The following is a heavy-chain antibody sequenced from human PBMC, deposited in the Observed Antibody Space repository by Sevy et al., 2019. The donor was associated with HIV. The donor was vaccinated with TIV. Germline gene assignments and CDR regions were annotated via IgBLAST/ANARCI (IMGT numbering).Heavy chain of an antibody. D-gene: IGHD2-8*01. J-gene: IGHJ2*01. Sequence: SETLSLTCSVSGGSISGSTYYWGWIRQSPGKGLEWIGSLYYGGSTYSNPSLKSRVTTSVDASENQFSLKLNSVTAADTAMYYCVRHLTNFDLWGRGALVTVSS. V-gene: IGHV4-39*01. CDR2: LYYGGST. CDR3: VRHLTNFDL. CDR1: GGSISGSTYY.